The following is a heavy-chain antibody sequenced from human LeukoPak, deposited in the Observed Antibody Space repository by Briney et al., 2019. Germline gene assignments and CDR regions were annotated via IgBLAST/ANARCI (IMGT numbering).Heavy chain of an antibody. CDR3: ARGGMYSAFDI. D-gene: IGHD1-26*01. CDR2: IYHSGST. V-gene: IGHV4-30-2*01. Sequence: PSETLSLTCTVSGGSISSYSWSWIRQPPGKGLEWIGYIYHSGSTYYNPSLKSRVTISVDRSKNQFSLKLSSVTAADTAVYYCARGGMYSAFDIWGQGTMVTVSS. J-gene: IGHJ3*02. CDR1: GGSISSYS.